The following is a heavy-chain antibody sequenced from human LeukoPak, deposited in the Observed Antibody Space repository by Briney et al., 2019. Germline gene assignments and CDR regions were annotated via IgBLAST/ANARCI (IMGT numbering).Heavy chain of an antibody. J-gene: IGHJ6*02. V-gene: IGHV5-51*01. CDR3: ARTNTMVRGVRDGMDV. CDR2: IYPGDSDT. D-gene: IGHD3-10*01. Sequence: GESLKISCKGSGYSFTSYWIGWVRQMPGKGLEWMGIIYPGDSDTRYSPSFQGQVTISADKSISTAYLQWSSLKASDTAMYYCARTNTMVRGVRDGMDVWGQGTLVTVSS. CDR1: GYSFTSYW.